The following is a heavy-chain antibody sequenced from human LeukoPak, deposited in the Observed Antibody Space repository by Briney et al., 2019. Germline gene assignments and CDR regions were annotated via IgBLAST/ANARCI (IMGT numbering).Heavy chain of an antibody. CDR3: ARKEYGDPSRAFHI. CDR1: GGSISSYY. V-gene: IGHV4-4*07. J-gene: IGHJ3*02. Sequence: SETLSLTCTVSGGSISSYYWSWIRQPAGKGLEWIGRTYTSGSTNYNPSLKSRVTMSVDTSKNQFSLKLSSVTAADTAVYYCARKEYGDPSRAFHIWGQGTLVTVSS. CDR2: TYTSGST. D-gene: IGHD4-17*01.